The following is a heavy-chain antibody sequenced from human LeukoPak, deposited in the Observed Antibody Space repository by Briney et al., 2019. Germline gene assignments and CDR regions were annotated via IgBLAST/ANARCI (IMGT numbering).Heavy chain of an antibody. D-gene: IGHD4-23*01. V-gene: IGHV3-30*04. CDR2: ISNDGSKK. Sequence: GGSLRLSCAASGFTFSRYAFHWVRQAPGKGLEWVAVISNDGSKKDYADSVKGRFTISRDNSKNTLYLQMNSLRAEHTAVYYCARGARKGDDYGGFFDYWGQGTLVTVSS. CDR3: ARGARKGDDYGGFFDY. CDR1: GFTFSRYA. J-gene: IGHJ4*02.